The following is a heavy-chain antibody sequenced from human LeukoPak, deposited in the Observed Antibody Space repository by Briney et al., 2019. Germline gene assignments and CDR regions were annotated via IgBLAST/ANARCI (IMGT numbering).Heavy chain of an antibody. CDR2: ISGSGGST. Sequence: GGSLRLSCAASGFTFSSYAMSWVRQAPGKGLEWVSAISGSGGSTYYADSVKGRFTISRDNSKNTLFLQMNSLRAGDTAVYYCAKDRVPDVTVTYFDYWGQGTLVTVSS. CDR3: AKDRVPDVTVTYFDY. V-gene: IGHV3-23*01. CDR1: GFTFSSYA. J-gene: IGHJ4*02. D-gene: IGHD2-2*01.